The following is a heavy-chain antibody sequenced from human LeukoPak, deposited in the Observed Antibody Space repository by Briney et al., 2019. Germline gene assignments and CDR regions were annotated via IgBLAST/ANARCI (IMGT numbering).Heavy chain of an antibody. Sequence: ASVKVSCKASGYTFTCYCMHWVRQAPGQGLEWMGWINPNSGGTNYAQKFQGRVTMTRDTSIRTAYMELSKLRSDDTAVYYCARDLIEGSGSYYYYYYMDVWGKGTTVTVSS. J-gene: IGHJ6*03. CDR3: ARDLIEGSGSYYYYYYMDV. D-gene: IGHD3-10*01. CDR1: GYTFTCYC. V-gene: IGHV1-2*02. CDR2: INPNSGGT.